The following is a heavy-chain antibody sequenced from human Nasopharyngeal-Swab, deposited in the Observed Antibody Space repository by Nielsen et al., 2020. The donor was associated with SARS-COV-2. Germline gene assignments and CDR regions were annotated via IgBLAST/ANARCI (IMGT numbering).Heavy chain of an antibody. V-gene: IGHV4-34*01. D-gene: IGHD3-10*01. CDR2: INHSGST. J-gene: IGHJ4*02. Sequence: SETLSLTCAVYGGSFSGYYWSWIRQPPGKGLEWIGEINHSGSTNYNPSLKSRVTISVDTSKNQFSLKPSSVTAADTAVYYCARGGFEYYFDYWGQGTLVTVSS. CDR1: GGSFSGYY. CDR3: ARGGFEYYFDY.